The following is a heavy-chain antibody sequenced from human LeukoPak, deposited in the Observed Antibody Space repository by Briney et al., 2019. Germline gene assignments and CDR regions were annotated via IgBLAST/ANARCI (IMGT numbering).Heavy chain of an antibody. D-gene: IGHD2-2*01. CDR2: ISGSGGST. CDR3: ALTSPPAAIAEYFQH. V-gene: IGHV3-23*01. CDR1: GFTFSSYG. Sequence: PGGSLRLSCAASGFTFSSYGMSWVRQAPGKGLEWVSAISGSGGSTYYADSVKGRFTISRDNSKNTLYLQMNSLRAEDTAVYYCALTSPPAAIAEYFQHWGQGTLVTVSS. J-gene: IGHJ1*01.